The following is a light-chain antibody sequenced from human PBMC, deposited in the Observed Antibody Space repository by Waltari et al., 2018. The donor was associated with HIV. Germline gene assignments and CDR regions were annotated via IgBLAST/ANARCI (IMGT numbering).Light chain of an antibody. V-gene: IGLV2-14*01. CDR2: GFS. CDR3: NSETSAGTYV. CDR1: SRDIGNHKY. Sequence: QSALTQPASVPGSPGQSITIPCVGTSRDIGNHKYVSWFQPHPVKAPKLIIYGFSNRPSGVSDRFSGSKSVNTASLTISGLQVEDEAEYYCNSETSAGTYVFGTGTKVTVL. J-gene: IGLJ1*01.